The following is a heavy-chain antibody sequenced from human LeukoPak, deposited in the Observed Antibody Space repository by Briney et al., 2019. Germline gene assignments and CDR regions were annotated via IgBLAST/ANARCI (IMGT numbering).Heavy chain of an antibody. Sequence: SETLSLTCTASGGSISSYYWSWIRQPPGKGLEWIGYIYYSGSTNYNPSLKSRVTISVDTSKNQFSLKLSSVTAADTAVYYCAGAFSTVIPTLFYYYGMDVWGQGTTVTVSS. CDR2: IYYSGST. V-gene: IGHV4-59*08. D-gene: IGHD4-17*01. J-gene: IGHJ6*02. CDR3: AGAFSTVIPTLFYYYGMDV. CDR1: GGSISSYY.